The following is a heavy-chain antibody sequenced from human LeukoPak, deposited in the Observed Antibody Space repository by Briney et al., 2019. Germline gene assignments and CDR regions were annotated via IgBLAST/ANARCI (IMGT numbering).Heavy chain of an antibody. CDR1: GFTFSSYW. D-gene: IGHD5-12*01. CDR3: AREEYSGYESDY. Sequence: GGSLRLSCAAPGFTFSSYWMSWVRQAPGKGLEWVANIKQDGSEKYYVDSVKGRFTISRDNAKNSLYLQMNSLRAEDTAVYYCAREEYSGYESDYWGQGTLVTVSS. V-gene: IGHV3-7*01. J-gene: IGHJ4*02. CDR2: IKQDGSEK.